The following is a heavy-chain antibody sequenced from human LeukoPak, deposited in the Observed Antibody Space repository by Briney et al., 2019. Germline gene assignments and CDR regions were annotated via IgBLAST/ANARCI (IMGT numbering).Heavy chain of an antibody. J-gene: IGHJ5*02. D-gene: IGHD6-19*01. CDR2: IYYSGST. CDR1: GGSISSSSYY. Sequence: SETLSLTCTVSGGSISSSSYYCGWIRQPPGKGLEWIGSIYYSGSTYYNPSLKSRVTISVDTSKNQFSLKLSTVTAADTAVYNCARHEQRVAGTPPGSWGQGTLVTVSS. CDR3: ARHEQRVAGTPPGS. V-gene: IGHV4-39*01.